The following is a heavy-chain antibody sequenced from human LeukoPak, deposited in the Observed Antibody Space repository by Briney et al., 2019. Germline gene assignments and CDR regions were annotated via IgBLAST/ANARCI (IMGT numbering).Heavy chain of an antibody. V-gene: IGHV3-21*01. CDR3: ARDLAKDDAFDI. Sequence: GGSLRLSCAASGFTFSDYSMNWVRQAPGKGLEWVSSISSSSAYIYYADPVKGRFTISRDNAKNTLYLQMNSLRAEDTAVYYCARDLAKDDAFDIWGQGTMVTVSS. CDR1: GFTFSDYS. J-gene: IGHJ3*02. CDR2: ISSSSAYI.